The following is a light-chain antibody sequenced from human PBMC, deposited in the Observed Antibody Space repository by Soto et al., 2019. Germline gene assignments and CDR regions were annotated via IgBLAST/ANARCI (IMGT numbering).Light chain of an antibody. J-gene: IGKJ5*01. Sequence: DIQMTQSPSAMSASVGDRVNITCLASQSLHNGLAWYQQKPGKAPNLLIYDASTLERGVPSRFSGTGSGTEFTLTISSLQPDDFATYYCQQYHRSSITFGQGTRLEIK. CDR1: QSLHNG. CDR3: QQYHRSSIT. CDR2: DAS. V-gene: IGKV1-5*01.